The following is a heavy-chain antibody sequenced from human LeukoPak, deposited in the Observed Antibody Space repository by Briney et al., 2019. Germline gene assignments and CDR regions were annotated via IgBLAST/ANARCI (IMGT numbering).Heavy chain of an antibody. Sequence: SVKVSCKASGSTFSSYAISWVRQAPGQGLEWMGRIIPILGIANYAQKFQGRVTITADKSTSTAYMELSSLRSEDTAVYYCAGERFLEWFNYYYYYGMDVWGQGTTVTVSS. D-gene: IGHD3-3*01. V-gene: IGHV1-69*04. CDR1: GSTFSSYA. CDR2: IIPILGIA. J-gene: IGHJ6*02. CDR3: AGERFLEWFNYYYYYGMDV.